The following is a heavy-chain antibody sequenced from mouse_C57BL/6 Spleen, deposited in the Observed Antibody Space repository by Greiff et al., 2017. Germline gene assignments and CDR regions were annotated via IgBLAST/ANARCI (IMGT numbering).Heavy chain of an antibody. CDR2: INPYNGGT. Sequence: EVKLVESGPVLVKPGASVKMSCKASGYTFTDYYMNWVKQSHGKSLEWIGVINPYNGGTSYNQKFKGKATLTVDKSSSTAYMELNSLTSEDSAVYYCARNYGNLPDYAMDYWGQGTSVTVSS. V-gene: IGHV1-19*01. D-gene: IGHD2-1*01. CDR1: GYTFTDYY. CDR3: ARNYGNLPDYAMDY. J-gene: IGHJ4*01.